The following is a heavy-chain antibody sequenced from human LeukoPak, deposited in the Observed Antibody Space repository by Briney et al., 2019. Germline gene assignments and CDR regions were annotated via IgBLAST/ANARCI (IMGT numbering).Heavy chain of an antibody. V-gene: IGHV3-48*01. D-gene: IGHD1-26*01. CDR2: ISSSSSTI. CDR1: GFTFSSYS. Sequence: GGSLRLSCAASGFTFSSYSMNWVRQAPGKGLEWVSYISSSSSTIYYADSVKGRFTISRDNAKNSLYLQMNSLRAEDTAVYYCARDFPSDPYYFDYWGQGTLVTVSS. CDR3: ARDFPSDPYYFDY. J-gene: IGHJ4*02.